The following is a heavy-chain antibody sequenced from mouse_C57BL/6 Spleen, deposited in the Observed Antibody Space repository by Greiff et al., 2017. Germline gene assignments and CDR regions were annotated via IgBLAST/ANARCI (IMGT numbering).Heavy chain of an antibody. CDR3: ARKVARYFDV. J-gene: IGHJ1*03. V-gene: IGHV1-50*01. CDR2: IDPSDSYT. D-gene: IGHD1-1*01. CDR1: GYTFTSYW. Sequence: QVHVKQSGAELVKPGASVKLSCKASGYTFTSYWMQWVKQRPGQGLEWIGEIDPSDSYTNYKQKFKGKATLTVDTSSSTAYMQLSSLTSEDSAVYYCARKVARYFDVWGTGTTVTVSS.